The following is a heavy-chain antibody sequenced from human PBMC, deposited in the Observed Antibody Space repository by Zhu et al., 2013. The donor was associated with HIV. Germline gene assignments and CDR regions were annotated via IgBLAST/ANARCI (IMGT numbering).Heavy chain of an antibody. Sequence: EVQLVESGGGLVQPGRSLRLSCTASGFTFGDYAMSWFRQAPGKGLEWVGFIRSKAYGGTTEYAASVKGRFTISRDDSKSIAYLQMNSLKTEDTAVYYCTRGGIVVVVAAPTDAFDIWGQGTMVTVSS. D-gene: IGHD2-15*01. J-gene: IGHJ3*02. CDR3: TRGGIVVVVAAPTDAFDI. V-gene: IGHV3-49*03. CDR1: GFTFGDYA. CDR2: IRSKAYGGTT.